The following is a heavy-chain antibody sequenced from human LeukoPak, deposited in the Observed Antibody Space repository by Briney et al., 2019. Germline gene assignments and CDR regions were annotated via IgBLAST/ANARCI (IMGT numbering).Heavy chain of an antibody. CDR1: GGSISSYY. V-gene: IGHV4-59*08. Sequence: SETLSLTCTVSGGSISSYYWSWIRQPPGKGLGWIGYIYYSGSTNYNPSLKSRVTISVDTSKNQFSLKLSSVTAADTAVYYCARSEWELLTLDYWGQGTLVTVSS. D-gene: IGHD1-26*01. J-gene: IGHJ4*02. CDR2: IYYSGST. CDR3: ARSEWELLTLDY.